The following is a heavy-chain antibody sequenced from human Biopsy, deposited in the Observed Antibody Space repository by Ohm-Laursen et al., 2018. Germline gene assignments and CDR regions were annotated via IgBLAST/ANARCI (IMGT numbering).Heavy chain of an antibody. CDR1: GFTFSSYA. V-gene: IGHV3-23*01. CDR3: TNHYCGGITCLMNF. CDR2: IRDSGDSA. J-gene: IGHJ4*02. Sequence: SLRLSCTASGFTFSSYAMSWVHQAPGKGLEWVSGIRDSGDSAYYADSVKGRFTISRDNSRNTLYLQMNSLRAEDTAVYFCTNHYCGGITCLMNFWGQGTLVTVSS. D-gene: IGHD2-21*01.